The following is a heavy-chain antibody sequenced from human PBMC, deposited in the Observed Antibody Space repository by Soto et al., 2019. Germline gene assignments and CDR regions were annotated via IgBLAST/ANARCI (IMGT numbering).Heavy chain of an antibody. D-gene: IGHD2-21*01. V-gene: IGHV4-4*07. CDR1: GVSITPYY. J-gene: IGHJ4*02. CDR3: ARGPYCGDECCFAY. Sequence: SETLSLTCSVFGVSITPYYWSWIRQPAGKGLEWIGRISHTGTTNSNPSLEGRVTMSVDPSKNQISLRLSSATAADTATYYCARGPYCGDECCFAYWGQGALVTVSS. CDR2: ISHTGTT.